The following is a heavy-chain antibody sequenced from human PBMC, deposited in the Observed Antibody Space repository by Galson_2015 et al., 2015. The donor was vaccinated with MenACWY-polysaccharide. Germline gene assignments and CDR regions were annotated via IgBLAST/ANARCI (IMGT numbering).Heavy chain of an antibody. D-gene: IGHD4-23*01. CDR3: ATSISGGNCFFNWFDH. CDR1: GFMFSNYW. J-gene: IGHJ5*02. Sequence: SLRLSCAASGFMFSNYWMHWVRQAPGGGLVWVSRIKSDASTTNNADSVKGRFTISRDNTKNTLYLEMNNLRADDTAVYYCATSISGGNCFFNWFDHWGQGTLVTVSS. CDR2: IKSDASTT. V-gene: IGHV3-74*01.